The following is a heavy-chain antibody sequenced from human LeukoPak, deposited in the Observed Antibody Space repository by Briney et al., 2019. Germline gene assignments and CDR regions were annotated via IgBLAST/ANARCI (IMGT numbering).Heavy chain of an antibody. CDR3: ARPLDGRITMIPGAFDI. CDR2: IIPIFGTA. J-gene: IGHJ3*02. D-gene: IGHD3-22*01. CDR1: GGTLSSYA. V-gene: IGHV1-69*13. Sequence: ASVKVSCKASGGTLSSYAISWVRQAPGQGLEWMGGIIPIFGTANYAQKFQGRVTITADESTSTAYMELSSLRSEDTAVYYCARPLDGRITMIPGAFDIWGQGTMVTVSS.